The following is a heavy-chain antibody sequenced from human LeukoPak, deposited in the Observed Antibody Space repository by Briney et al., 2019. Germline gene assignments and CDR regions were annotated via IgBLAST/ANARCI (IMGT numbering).Heavy chain of an antibody. D-gene: IGHD3-16*01. CDR3: AKDSRLGVFDY. Sequence: GGSLRLSCAASGFTFSSYGMHWVRQAPGKGLEWVAVISYDGSNKYYADSVKGRFTISRDNSKNTLYLQMNSLRAEDTAVYYCAKDSRLGVFDYWGQGTLVTASS. CDR1: GFTFSSYG. CDR2: ISYDGSNK. J-gene: IGHJ4*02. V-gene: IGHV3-30*18.